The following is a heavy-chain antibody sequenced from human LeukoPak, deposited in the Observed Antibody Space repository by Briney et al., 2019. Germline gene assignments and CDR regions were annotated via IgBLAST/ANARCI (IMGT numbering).Heavy chain of an antibody. CDR3: AKAQVALLRFYYFDY. Sequence: GGSLRLSCAASAFTFSTYAMSWVRQAPGKGLEWVSAISGSGGTTYYADSVKGRFTISRDNSKNTLYLQMNSLRAEDTAVYYCAKAQVALLRFYYFDYWGQGTLVTVSS. J-gene: IGHJ4*02. V-gene: IGHV3-23*01. CDR1: AFTFSTYA. CDR2: ISGSGGTT. D-gene: IGHD2-15*01.